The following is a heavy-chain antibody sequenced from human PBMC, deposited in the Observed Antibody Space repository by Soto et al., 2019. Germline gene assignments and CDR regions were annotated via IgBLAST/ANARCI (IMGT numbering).Heavy chain of an antibody. V-gene: IGHV4-59*01. CDR1: GGSISSYY. CDR3: ARVTWNEEFGGVIEY. D-gene: IGHD3-16*02. J-gene: IGHJ4*02. Sequence: QVQLQESGPGLAKPSETLSLTCTVSGGSISSYYWSWIRQPPGKGLEWIGYIYYSGSTNYNPSLKSRVTISVDTSKNQFSLKLSSVTAADTAVYYCARVTWNEEFGGVIEYWGQGTLVTVSS. CDR2: IYYSGST.